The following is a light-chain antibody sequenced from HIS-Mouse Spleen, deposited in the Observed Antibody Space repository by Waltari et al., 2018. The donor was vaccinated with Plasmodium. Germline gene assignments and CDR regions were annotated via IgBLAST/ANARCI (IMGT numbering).Light chain of an antibody. Sequence: DIVMTQSPATLSVSPGESATLPCRASQSVSSHIAWYQQQPGQAPRLLIYGASTRATGIPARFSGSGSGTEFTLTISSLQSEDFAVYYCQQYNNWSFTFGPGTKVDIK. CDR2: GAS. CDR3: QQYNNWSFT. J-gene: IGKJ3*01. V-gene: IGKV3-15*01. CDR1: QSVSSH.